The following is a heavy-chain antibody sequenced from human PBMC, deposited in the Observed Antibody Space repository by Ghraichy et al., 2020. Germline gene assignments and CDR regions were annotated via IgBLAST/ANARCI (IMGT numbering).Heavy chain of an antibody. D-gene: IGHD2-2*01. Sequence: GGSLRLSCAASGFTLTTYAMGWVRQVPGKGLEWVSALTSRGDDTFYGDSVEGRFTISRDLAKSSVYLQMDSLRTEDTAIYYCAKGVWCSGTNCYPNVCDVWGRGTLVTVSS. CDR2: LTSRGDDT. V-gene: IGHV3-23*01. CDR1: GFTLTTYA. CDR3: AKGVWCSGTNCYPNVCDV. J-gene: IGHJ4*02.